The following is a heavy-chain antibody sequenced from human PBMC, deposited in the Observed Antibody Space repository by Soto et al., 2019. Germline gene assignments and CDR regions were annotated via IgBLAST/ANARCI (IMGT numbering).Heavy chain of an antibody. V-gene: IGHV4-4*02. CDR3: ARDRGIAVAGTACFDY. Sequence: SETLSLTCAVSGGSISSSNWWSWVRQPPGKGLEWIGEIYHSGSTNYNPSLKSRVTISVDKSKNQFSLKLSSVTAADTAVYYCARDRGIAVAGTACFDYWGPVTLVTFSS. J-gene: IGHJ4*02. CDR1: GGSISSSNW. D-gene: IGHD6-19*01. CDR2: IYHSGST.